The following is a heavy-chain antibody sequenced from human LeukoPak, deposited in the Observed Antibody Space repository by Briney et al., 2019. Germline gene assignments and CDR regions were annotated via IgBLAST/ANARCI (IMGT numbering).Heavy chain of an antibody. CDR2: IIPILGIA. Sequence: ASVKVSCKASGGTFSSYAISWVRQAPGQGLEWMGRIIPILGIANYAQKFQGRVTITADESTSTAYMELSSLRSEDTAVYYCARGSIAAPVDYWGQGTLVTVSS. D-gene: IGHD6-6*01. V-gene: IGHV1-69*04. J-gene: IGHJ4*02. CDR1: GGTFSSYA. CDR3: ARGSIAAPVDY.